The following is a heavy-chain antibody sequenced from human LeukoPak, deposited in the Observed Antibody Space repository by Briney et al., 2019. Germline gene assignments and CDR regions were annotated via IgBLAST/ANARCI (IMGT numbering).Heavy chain of an antibody. CDR2: ISSSSSYI. CDR3: ARDWVHYYGSGSFH. Sequence: GGSLRLSCAASGFTFSSYSMNWARQAPGKGLEWVSSISSSSSYIYYADSVKGRFTISRDNAKNSLYLQMNSLRAEDTAVYYCARDWVHYYGSGSFHWGQGTLVTVSS. V-gene: IGHV3-21*01. CDR1: GFTFSSYS. J-gene: IGHJ4*02. D-gene: IGHD3-10*01.